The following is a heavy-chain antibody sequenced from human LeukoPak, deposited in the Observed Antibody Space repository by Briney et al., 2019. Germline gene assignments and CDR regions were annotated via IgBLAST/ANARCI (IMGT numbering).Heavy chain of an antibody. CDR3: ASLYSSSWYIFDY. Sequence: GESLRISCKGSGYSFTSYGISWMRQMPGKGLEWIGRIDPSDSYTNYSPSFQGHVTISADKSISTAYLQWSSLKASDTAVYYCASLYSSSWYIFDYWGQGTLVTVSS. J-gene: IGHJ4*02. CDR1: GYSFTSYG. V-gene: IGHV5-10-1*01. CDR2: IDPSDSYT. D-gene: IGHD6-13*01.